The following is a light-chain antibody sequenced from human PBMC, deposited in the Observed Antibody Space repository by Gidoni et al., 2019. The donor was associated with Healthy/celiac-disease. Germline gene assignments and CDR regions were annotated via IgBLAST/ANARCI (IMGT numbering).Light chain of an antibody. CDR1: QSISSW. CDR3: QQYNRISVT. V-gene: IGKV1-5*03. J-gene: IGKJ1*01. Sequence: DIQMTQSPSTLSASVGDRVTITCRASQSISSWLAWYQQKPGKAPKLLIYKASSLESGVPSRFSGSGSGTEFTLTISSLQPDDFATYYCQQYNRISVTFGQGTKVEIK. CDR2: KAS.